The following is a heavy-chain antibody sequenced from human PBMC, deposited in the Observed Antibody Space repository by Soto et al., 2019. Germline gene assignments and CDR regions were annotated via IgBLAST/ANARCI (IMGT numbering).Heavy chain of an antibody. D-gene: IGHD6-19*01. J-gene: IGHJ4*02. Sequence: EVQLVESGGDLVQRGGSLRLSCVASGFTFSVYSMNWVRQAPRKGLEWFSYITSDTKTIKYADSVKGRFTISRDNAKNSVYLQMNSLRDEDTAVYYCARSVEGHFDYWGQGTVVIVSS. CDR3: ARSVEGHFDY. CDR1: GFTFSVYS. V-gene: IGHV3-48*02. CDR2: ITSDTKTI.